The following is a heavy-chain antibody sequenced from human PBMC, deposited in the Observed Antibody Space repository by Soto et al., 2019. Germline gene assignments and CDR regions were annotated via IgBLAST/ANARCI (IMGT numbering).Heavy chain of an antibody. CDR1: GYTFTSYD. CDR2: MNPNSGNT. J-gene: IGHJ5*02. V-gene: IGHV1-8*01. Sequence: QVQLVQSGAEVKKPGASVKVSCKASGYTFTSYDINWVRQATGQGLEWMGWMNPNSGNTGYAQKCQGRVTMTRHTSISTAYMDLSILRSAATAVYYCARAKGSSGCDPWGQGALVTVSS. D-gene: IGHD6-6*01. CDR3: ARAKGSSGCDP.